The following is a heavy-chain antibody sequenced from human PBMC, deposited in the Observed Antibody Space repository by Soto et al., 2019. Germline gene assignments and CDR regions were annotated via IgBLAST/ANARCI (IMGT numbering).Heavy chain of an antibody. J-gene: IGHJ3*02. CDR2: INPNSGGT. CDR1: GYTFTGYY. V-gene: IGHV1-2*04. CDR3: ARRQSDYVWGSYMDTDAFDI. Sequence: ASVKVSGKASGYTFTGYYMHWVLQAPGQGLEWMGWINPNSGGTNYAQKFQGWVTMTRDTSISTAYMELSRLRSDDTAVYYCARRQSDYVWGSYMDTDAFDIWGQGTMVTVSS. D-gene: IGHD3-16*01.